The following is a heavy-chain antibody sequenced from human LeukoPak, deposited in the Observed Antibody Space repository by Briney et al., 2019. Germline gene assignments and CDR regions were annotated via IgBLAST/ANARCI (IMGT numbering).Heavy chain of an antibody. CDR1: GGSISSYY. D-gene: IGHD6-13*01. Sequence: PSETLSLTCTVSGGSISSYYWSWIRQPPGKGLEWIGYIYYSGSTNYNPSLKSRVTISVDTSKNQFSLKLSSVTAADTAVYYCAAAAAGTIWTYYFDYWGQGTLVTVSS. CDR3: AAAAAGTIWTYYFDY. CDR2: IYYSGST. J-gene: IGHJ4*02. V-gene: IGHV4-59*08.